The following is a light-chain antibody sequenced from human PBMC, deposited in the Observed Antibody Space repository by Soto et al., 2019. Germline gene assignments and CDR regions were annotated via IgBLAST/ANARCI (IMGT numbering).Light chain of an antibody. CDR2: DVS. V-gene: IGLV2-14*01. J-gene: IGLJ1*01. Sequence: QSVLTQPASVSASPGQSITISCTGTSSDVGAYNYVSWYQQHPGKAPKLMIYDVSNRPSGVSNRFSGSKSGNTASLTISGLQAEDEADYYCSSYTSSSPYVFGTGTKVTVL. CDR3: SSYTSSSPYV. CDR1: SSDVGAYNY.